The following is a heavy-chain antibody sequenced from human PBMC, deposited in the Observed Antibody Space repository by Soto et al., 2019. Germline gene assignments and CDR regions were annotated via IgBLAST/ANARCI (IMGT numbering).Heavy chain of an antibody. CDR1: GFTFSSYG. CDR2: IWYDGSNK. Sequence: GGSLRLSCAASGFTFSSYGMHWVRQAPGKGLEWVAVIWYDGSNKYYAEYVKGRFTISRDNSKNTLYLQMNSLRAEDTAVYYCARDRGKSSYLVQDFQHWGQGTLVTVSS. V-gene: IGHV3-33*01. D-gene: IGHD6-13*01. J-gene: IGHJ1*01. CDR3: ARDRGKSSYLVQDFQH.